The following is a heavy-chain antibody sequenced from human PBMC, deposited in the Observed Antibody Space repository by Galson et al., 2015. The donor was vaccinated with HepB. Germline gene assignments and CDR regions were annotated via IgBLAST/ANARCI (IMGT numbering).Heavy chain of an antibody. Sequence: SLRLSCAASGFTVSSNYMSWVRQAPGKGLEWVSVIYSGGSTYYADSVKGRFTISRDNSKNTLYLQMNSLRAEDTAVYYCAREGYDSSGYPDAFDIWGQGTMVTVSS. CDR3: AREGYDSSGYPDAFDI. CDR1: GFTVSSNY. D-gene: IGHD3-22*01. V-gene: IGHV3-66*01. J-gene: IGHJ3*02. CDR2: IYSGGST.